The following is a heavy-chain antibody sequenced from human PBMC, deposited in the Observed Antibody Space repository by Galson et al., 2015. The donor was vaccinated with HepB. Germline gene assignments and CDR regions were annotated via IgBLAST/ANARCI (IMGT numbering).Heavy chain of an antibody. CDR1: GFTFSSYA. CDR3: ARDEGWHYYGSGRSSYYYGMDV. J-gene: IGHJ6*02. Sequence: SLRLSCAASGFTFSSYAMSWVRQAPGKGLEWVSAISGSGGSTYYADSVKGRFTISRDNAKNSLYLQMNSLRAEDTAVYYCARDEGWHYYGSGRSSYYYGMDVWGQGTTVTVSS. D-gene: IGHD3-10*01. V-gene: IGHV3-23*01. CDR2: ISGSGGST.